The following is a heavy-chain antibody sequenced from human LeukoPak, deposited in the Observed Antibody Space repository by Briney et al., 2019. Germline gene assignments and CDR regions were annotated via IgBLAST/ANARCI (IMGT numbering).Heavy chain of an antibody. Sequence: SVKVSCKASGGTFSSYAISWVRQAPGQGLEWMGGIIPIFGTANYAQKFQGRVTITADESTSTAYMELSSLRSEDTAMYYCARGRFLEWLLGFNYYYMDVWGKGTTVTVSS. D-gene: IGHD3-3*01. CDR1: GGTFSSYA. CDR2: IIPIFGTA. V-gene: IGHV1-69*13. J-gene: IGHJ6*03. CDR3: ARGRFLEWLLGFNYYYMDV.